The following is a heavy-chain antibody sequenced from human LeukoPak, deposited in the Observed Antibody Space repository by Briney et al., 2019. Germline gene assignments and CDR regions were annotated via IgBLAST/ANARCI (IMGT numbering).Heavy chain of an antibody. J-gene: IGHJ6*02. CDR3: ARARITIFGVVIFHYYGMDV. V-gene: IGHV1-69*01. CDR2: IIPIFGTA. D-gene: IGHD3-3*01. CDR1: GGTFSSYA. Sequence: SVRVSCKASGGTFSSYAISWVRQAPGQGLEWMGGIIPIFGTADYAQKFQGRVTITADESTSTAYMELSSLRSEDTAVYYCARARITIFGVVIFHYYGMDVWGQGTTVTVSS.